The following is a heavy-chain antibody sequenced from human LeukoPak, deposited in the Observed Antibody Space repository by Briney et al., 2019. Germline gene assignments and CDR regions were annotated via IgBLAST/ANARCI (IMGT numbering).Heavy chain of an antibody. CDR1: GFTFDDYA. CDR3: AKDRQYYYDSSGYTDAFDI. D-gene: IGHD3-22*01. V-gene: IGHV3-9*01. J-gene: IGHJ3*02. Sequence: GGSLRLSCAASGFTFDDYATHWVRQAPGEGLEWVAGISWDSGSIGYADSVKGRFTISRGNAKNSLYLQMNSLRAEDTALYYCAKDRQYYYDSSGYTDAFDIWGQGTMVTVSS. CDR2: ISWDSGSI.